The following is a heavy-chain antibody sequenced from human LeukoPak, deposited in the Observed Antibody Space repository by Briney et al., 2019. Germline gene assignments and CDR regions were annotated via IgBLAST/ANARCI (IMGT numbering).Heavy chain of an antibody. J-gene: IGHJ4*02. V-gene: IGHV1-69*13. D-gene: IGHD6-13*01. CDR3: AREASSTWYAMFDF. CDR1: GGTFSSYA. CDR2: IIPIFGTA. Sequence: ASVKVSCKASGGTFSSYAISWVRQAPGQGLEWMGGIIPIFGTANYAQKFQGRVSITADESTSTAYMELSSLRPDDTAVYYCAREASSTWYAMFDFWGQGTLVTVSS.